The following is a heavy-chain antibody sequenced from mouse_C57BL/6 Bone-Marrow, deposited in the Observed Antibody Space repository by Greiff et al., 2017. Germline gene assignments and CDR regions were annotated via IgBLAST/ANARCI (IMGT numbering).Heavy chain of an antibody. Sequence: EVQRVESGGGLVQPGGSLSLSCAASGFTFTDYYMSWVRQPPGKALEWLGFISNKANGYTTEYSATVKGRFTISRDNYQVILYHQMNARRTEDSAASYCARYSYGNPYFDVWGTGTTVTVSS. V-gene: IGHV7-3*01. J-gene: IGHJ1*03. CDR2: ISNKANGYTT. CDR3: ARYSYGNPYFDV. D-gene: IGHD2-1*01. CDR1: GFTFTDYY.